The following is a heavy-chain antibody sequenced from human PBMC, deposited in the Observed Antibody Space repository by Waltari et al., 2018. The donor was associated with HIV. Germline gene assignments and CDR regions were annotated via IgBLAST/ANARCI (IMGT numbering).Heavy chain of an antibody. D-gene: IGHD1-26*01. V-gene: IGHV1-18*01. CDR2: ISTYNANP. CDR1: GYTFISYG. J-gene: IGHJ4*02. Sequence: QVHLVQSGAEMKKPGASVKVSCKASGYTFISYGISWVRQAPGHGLEWMGWISTYNANPNYAQSLQGRVTMTTDTSTTTAYMELRSLTSDDPAVYYCARDGLRYSGTFYSDYWGQGTLVTVSS. CDR3: ARDGLRYSGTFYSDY.